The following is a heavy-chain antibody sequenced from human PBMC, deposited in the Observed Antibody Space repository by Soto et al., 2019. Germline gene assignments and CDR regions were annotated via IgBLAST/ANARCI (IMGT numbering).Heavy chain of an antibody. Sequence: SETLSLTCAVYGGSFSGYYWSWIRQPPGKGLEWIGEINHSGSTNYNPSLQSRVTISVDTSKNQFSLKLSSVTAADTAVYYCARGIAQYYYYGMDVWGQGTTVTVSS. V-gene: IGHV4-34*01. CDR3: ARGIAQYYYYGMDV. J-gene: IGHJ6*02. D-gene: IGHD6-13*01. CDR1: GGSFSGYY. CDR2: INHSGST.